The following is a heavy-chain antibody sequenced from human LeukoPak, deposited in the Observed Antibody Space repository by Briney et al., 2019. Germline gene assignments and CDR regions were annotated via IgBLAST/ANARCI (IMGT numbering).Heavy chain of an antibody. CDR3: ARAEPTFDFWSGFDY. CDR2: IYTSGRT. D-gene: IGHD3-3*01. CDR1: GGSISSYY. J-gene: IGHJ4*02. V-gene: IGHV4-4*07. Sequence: SETLSLTCTASGGSISSYYWSWIRQPPGKGLEWIGRIYTSGRTNYNPSLKSRVTMSVDTSKNQFCLKLSSVSAAGTAVYYCARAEPTFDFWSGFDYWGQGTLVTVSS.